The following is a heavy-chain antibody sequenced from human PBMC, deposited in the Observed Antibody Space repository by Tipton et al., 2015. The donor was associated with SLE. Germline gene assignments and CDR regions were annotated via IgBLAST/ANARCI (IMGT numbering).Heavy chain of an antibody. CDR3: ARVLNDYGDSSYYYYMDV. CDR2: IYTTEST. CDR1: GGSFSSCY. V-gene: IGHV4-4*08. D-gene: IGHD4-17*01. Sequence: TLSLTCAVYGGSFSSCYWSWIRQPPGKGLEWIGYIYTTESTNYNPSLKSRVTMSVDTSKNQFSLTLRSVTAADTAVYYCARVLNDYGDSSYYYYMDVWGKGTTVTVSS. J-gene: IGHJ6*03.